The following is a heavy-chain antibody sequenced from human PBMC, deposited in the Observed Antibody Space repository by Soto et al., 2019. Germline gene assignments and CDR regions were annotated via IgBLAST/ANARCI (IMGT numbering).Heavy chain of an antibody. D-gene: IGHD2-2*01. CDR2: ISGSGGST. V-gene: IGHV3-23*01. CDR1: GFTFSSYA. CDR3: ARDTSSTSCYRCPDYGMDV. J-gene: IGHJ6*02. Sequence: GGSLRLSCAASGFTFSSYAMSWVRQAPGKGLEWVSAISGSGGSTYYADSVKGRFTISRDNSKNTLYLQMNSLRAEDTAVYYCARDTSSTSCYRCPDYGMDVWGQGTTVTVSS.